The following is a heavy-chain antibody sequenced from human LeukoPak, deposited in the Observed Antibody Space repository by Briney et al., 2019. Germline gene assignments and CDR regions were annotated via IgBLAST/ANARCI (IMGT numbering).Heavy chain of an antibody. CDR3: ARVRTMVRGEGAFDI. CDR1: GYTFTSYA. CDR2: ISAGNGNT. J-gene: IGHJ3*02. V-gene: IGHV1-3*01. Sequence: GASVKVSCKASGYTFTSYAMHWVRQAPGQRLEWMGWISAGNGNTKYSQKFQGRVTITRDTSISTAYMELSSLRSEDTAVYYCARVRTMVRGEGAFDIWGQGTMVTVSS. D-gene: IGHD3-10*01.